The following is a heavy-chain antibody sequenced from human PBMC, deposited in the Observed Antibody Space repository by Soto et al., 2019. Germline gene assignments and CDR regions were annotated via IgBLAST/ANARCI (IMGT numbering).Heavy chain of an antibody. CDR3: ARGAYDFWSGYINWFDP. CDR2: IYTSGST. CDR1: GGSISSYY. V-gene: IGHV4-4*07. Sequence: PSETLSLTCTVSGGSISSYYWSWIRQPAGKGLEWIGRIYTSGSTNYSPSLKSRVTMSVDMSKNQFSLKLSSVTAADTAVYYCARGAYDFWSGYINWFDPWGQGTLVTVSS. J-gene: IGHJ5*02. D-gene: IGHD3-3*01.